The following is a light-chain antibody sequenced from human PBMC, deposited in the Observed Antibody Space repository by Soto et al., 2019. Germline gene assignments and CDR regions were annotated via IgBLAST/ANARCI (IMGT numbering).Light chain of an antibody. CDR1: NIGSKS. CDR3: QVWDSSSDPI. Sequence: SYELTQPPSVSVAPGKKARITCGGNNIGSKSVHWYQQKPGQAPVLVIYYDSDRPSGIPERFSGSNSGNTATLTISRVEAGDEADYYCQVWDSSSDPIFGTGTKVTVL. J-gene: IGLJ1*01. CDR2: YDS. V-gene: IGLV3-21*04.